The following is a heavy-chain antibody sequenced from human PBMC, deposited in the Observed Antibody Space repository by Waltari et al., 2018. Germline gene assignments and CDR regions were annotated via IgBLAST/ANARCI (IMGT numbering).Heavy chain of an antibody. Sequence: QVQLQQWGAGLVRPSETLSLTCDVYGVSLTDYYWTLRRQSPGKGLECIGENNLGDITYYNPSLENRVTILLDKSKNQFSLRLDSVTAADTAVYYCVTGPRDKWVGRYSGEFFHHWGPGTLVTVSS. CDR1: GVSLTDYY. CDR3: VTGPRDKWVGRYSGEFFHH. D-gene: IGHD3-9*01. CDR2: NNLGDIT. J-gene: IGHJ1*01. V-gene: IGHV4-34*02.